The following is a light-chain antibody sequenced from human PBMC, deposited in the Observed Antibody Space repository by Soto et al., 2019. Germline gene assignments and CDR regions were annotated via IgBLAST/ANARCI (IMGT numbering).Light chain of an antibody. J-gene: IGLJ1*01. CDR2: EVS. Sequence: LTQPASVSGSPGQSITISCTGTSSDVGAYKYVSWYQQHPGKAPKVMIYEVSNRPSGVSNRFSGSKSGNTASLTISGLQAEDEADYFCSSYSSSSTLFVFGTGTKVTVL. CDR3: SSYSSSSTLFV. V-gene: IGLV2-14*01. CDR1: SSDVGAYKY.